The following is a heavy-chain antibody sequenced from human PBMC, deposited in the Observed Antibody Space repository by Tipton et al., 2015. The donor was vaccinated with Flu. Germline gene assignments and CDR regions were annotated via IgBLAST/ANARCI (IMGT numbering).Heavy chain of an antibody. Sequence: SLRLSCAASGFTFSSYDMSWVRQAPGKGLEWVSSIDTGGSGTTYADSVKGRFTISRDNSKNTLNLQMNGLRAEDTAAYHCATVLSLGHWYFDLWGRGTLVTVSS. V-gene: IGHV3-23*05. CDR3: ATVLSLGHWYFDL. CDR2: IDTGGSGT. D-gene: IGHD3-3*02. CDR1: GFTFSSYD. J-gene: IGHJ2*01.